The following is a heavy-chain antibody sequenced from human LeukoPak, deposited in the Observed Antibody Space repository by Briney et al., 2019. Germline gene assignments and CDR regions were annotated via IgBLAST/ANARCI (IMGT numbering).Heavy chain of an antibody. CDR1: GFTFSSYA. CDR2: ISYDGSNK. Sequence: PGRSLRLSCAASGFTFSSYAMHWVRQAPGKGLEWVAVISYDGSNKYYADSVKSRFTISRDNSKNTLYLQMNSLRAEDTAVYYCARDWEAAGYFDYWGQGTLVTVSS. D-gene: IGHD6-25*01. J-gene: IGHJ4*02. V-gene: IGHV3-30*04. CDR3: ARDWEAAGYFDY.